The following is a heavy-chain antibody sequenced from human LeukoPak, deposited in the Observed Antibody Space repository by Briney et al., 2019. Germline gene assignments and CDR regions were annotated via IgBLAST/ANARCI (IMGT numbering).Heavy chain of an antibody. J-gene: IGHJ4*02. CDR3: ATDYWGAINY. CDR2: ISSNGSST. V-gene: IGHV3-74*01. D-gene: IGHD3-10*01. Sequence: GGSLGLSCAASGFTFSSYWMHWVRQAPGKGLVWVSRISSNGSSTSYADSVKGRFTISRDNAKNTLYLQMNSLRVEDTAVYYCATDYWGAINYWGQGGLVTVSP. CDR1: GFTFSSYW.